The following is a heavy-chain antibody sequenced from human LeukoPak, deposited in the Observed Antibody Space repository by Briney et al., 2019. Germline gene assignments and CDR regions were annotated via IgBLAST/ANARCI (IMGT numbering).Heavy chain of an antibody. CDR1: GFTFSSYW. J-gene: IGHJ4*02. CDR2: IKQDGSEK. Sequence: PGGSLRLSCAASGFTFSSYWMSWVRQAPGKGLEWVANIKQDGSEKYYVDSVKGRFTITRDNAKNSLYLQMNSLRAEDTAVYYCARYDSSGYYINYFDYWGQGTLVTVSS. CDR3: ARYDSSGYYINYFDY. D-gene: IGHD3-22*01. V-gene: IGHV3-7*01.